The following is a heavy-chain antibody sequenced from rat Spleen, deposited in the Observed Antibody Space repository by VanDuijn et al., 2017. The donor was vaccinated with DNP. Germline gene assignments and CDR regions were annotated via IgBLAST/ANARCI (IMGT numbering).Heavy chain of an antibody. CDR2: IQNGGVT. J-gene: IGHJ2*01. CDR1: GFSLTSYD. D-gene: IGHD1-9*01. V-gene: IGHV2-63*01. CDR3: TRSLSYTYYGYFDY. Sequence: QVQLKESGPGLVQPSQTLSLTCTVSGFSLTSYDIHWVRQPPEKGLEWMGRIQNGGVTNYNSALASRLSITRDTSKNQVFLKMNSLQADDTGTYYCTRSLSYTYYGYFDYWGQGVMVTVSS.